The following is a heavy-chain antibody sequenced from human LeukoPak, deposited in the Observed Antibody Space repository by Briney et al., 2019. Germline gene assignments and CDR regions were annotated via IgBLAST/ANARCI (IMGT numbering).Heavy chain of an antibody. J-gene: IGHJ3*02. CDR2: INPNSGDT. CDR3: ARNVSGISSATDTFDM. D-gene: IGHD1-14*01. V-gene: IGHV1-2*06. Sequence: ASVKVSCKASGYTFTAYYMHWVRQAPGQGLERVGRINPNSGDTNYTQKFQGRVTMTRDTSISTVYMELTGLRSDDTAVYYCARNVSGISSATDTFDMWGQGTVVTVSS. CDR1: GYTFTAYY.